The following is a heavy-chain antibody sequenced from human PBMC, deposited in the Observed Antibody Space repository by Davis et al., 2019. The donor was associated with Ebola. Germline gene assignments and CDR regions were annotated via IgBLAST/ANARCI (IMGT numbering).Heavy chain of an antibody. D-gene: IGHD5-24*01. J-gene: IGHJ4*02. CDR1: GFTFSSYA. Sequence: GESLKISCAASGFTFSSYAMSWVRQAPGKGLEWVSLIIASGGTTYYSDSVKGRFTISRDNSRNTLYLQMNSLRAEDTAVYYCARDPRDGYSYYFDYWGQGTLVTVSS. CDR3: ARDPRDGYSYYFDY. V-gene: IGHV3-23*01. CDR2: IIASGGTT.